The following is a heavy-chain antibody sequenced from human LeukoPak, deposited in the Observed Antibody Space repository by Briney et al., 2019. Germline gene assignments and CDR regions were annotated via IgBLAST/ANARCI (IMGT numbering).Heavy chain of an antibody. CDR1: GGSISGGGYY. Sequence: SQTLSLTCTVSGGSISGGGYYWSWIRQHPGKGLEWIGYFYYSGSTYYNPSLKSRVIISVDTSKNQFSLKVSSVTAADTAVYFCAKDDGRWGFDYWGQGTLVTVSS. J-gene: IGHJ4*02. D-gene: IGHD5-24*01. CDR3: AKDDGRWGFDY. CDR2: FYYSGST. V-gene: IGHV4-31*03.